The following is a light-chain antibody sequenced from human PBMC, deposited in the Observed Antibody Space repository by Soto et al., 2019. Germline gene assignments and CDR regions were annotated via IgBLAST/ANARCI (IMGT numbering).Light chain of an antibody. CDR1: QAIRNN. J-gene: IGKJ2*01. CDR2: AAS. CDR3: LQEYTYPYT. V-gene: IGKV1-6*01. Sequence: AIPVTQSPSSLSASVGDRVTITCRASQAIRNNLGWYQHKPGKAPKLLIYAASLFQRGVPSRFSGSGSGTDFTLTISSLQPEDFATYYCLQEYTYPYTFGQGTKLEIK.